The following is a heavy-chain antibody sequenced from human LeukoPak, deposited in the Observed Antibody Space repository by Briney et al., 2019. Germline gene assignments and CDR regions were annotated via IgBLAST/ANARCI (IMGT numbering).Heavy chain of an antibody. CDR1: GFTFSNYA. D-gene: IGHD4/OR15-4a*01. Sequence: GGSLRLSCAASGFTFSNYAMSWVRQAPGKGLEWVSAISGSGGSTYYADSVKGRFTISRDNSKKTLYLQMNSLRAEDTAIYYCAKSRDYHSTNDAFDIWGQGTMVTVSS. V-gene: IGHV3-23*01. CDR3: AKSRDYHSTNDAFDI. J-gene: IGHJ3*02. CDR2: ISGSGGST.